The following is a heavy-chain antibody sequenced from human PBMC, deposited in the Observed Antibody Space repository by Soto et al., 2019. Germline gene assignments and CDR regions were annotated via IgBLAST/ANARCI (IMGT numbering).Heavy chain of an antibody. Sequence: SETLSLTCNASGASISSSPHAWGWIRQSAGKGLEWIGTIDYGGTVYYNPSLKSRITISLDTSKNQISLRLSSVTAADTAVYYCARHVHNQGYEYYFASWGQGTLVTVSS. CDR2: IDYGGTV. V-gene: IGHV4-39*01. J-gene: IGHJ4*02. D-gene: IGHD3-3*01. CDR3: ARHVHNQGYEYYFAS. CDR1: GASISSSPHA.